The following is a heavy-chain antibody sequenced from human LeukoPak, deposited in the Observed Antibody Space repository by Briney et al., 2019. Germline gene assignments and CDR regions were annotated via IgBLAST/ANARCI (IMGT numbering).Heavy chain of an antibody. D-gene: IGHD2-2*01. CDR2: INPNSGGT. CDR3: ARGTKEDCSSSSCDWGDAFAI. J-gene: IGHJ3*02. V-gene: IGHV1-2*02. CDR1: GYTFTGYY. Sequence: ASVKVSRKASGYTFTGYYMHWVRQAPGQGLEWMRWINPNSGGTNYAQKFQGRVTMTRDTSISTAYMELSSLRSEDTAVYYCARGTKEDCSSSSCDWGDAFAIWGQGTMVTISS.